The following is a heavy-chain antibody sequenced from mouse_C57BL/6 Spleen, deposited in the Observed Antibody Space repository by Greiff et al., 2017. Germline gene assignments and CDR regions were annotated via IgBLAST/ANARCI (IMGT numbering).Heavy chain of an antibody. J-gene: IGHJ2*01. D-gene: IGHD4-1*01. V-gene: IGHV1-69*01. CDR1: GYTFTSYW. CDR2: IDPSDSYT. CDR3: ARGIGTDYFDY. Sequence: VQLQQPGAELVMPGASVKLSCKASGYTFTSYWMHWVKQRPGQGLEWIGEIDPSDSYTNYNQKFKGKSTLTVDKSSRTAYMQLSSLTSEDSAVYYCARGIGTDYFDYWGQGTTLTVSS.